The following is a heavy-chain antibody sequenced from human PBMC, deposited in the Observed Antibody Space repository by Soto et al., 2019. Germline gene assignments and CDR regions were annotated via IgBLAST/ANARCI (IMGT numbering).Heavy chain of an antibody. CDR1: GDNIDNSG. Sequence: LMVQSGADVKEPGSSVTVSCPASGDNIDNSGISWVLQAPGQRPEWMGGISPVSGTPKYARQFQDRVTIFAEKSTNTTYMALRHLRSEDTGVYDGARGWEDDGATFYDMDVWGQGTTVNLS. CDR2: ISPVSGTP. V-gene: IGHV1-69*06. D-gene: IGHD4-17*01. CDR3: ARGWEDDGATFYDMDV. J-gene: IGHJ6*02.